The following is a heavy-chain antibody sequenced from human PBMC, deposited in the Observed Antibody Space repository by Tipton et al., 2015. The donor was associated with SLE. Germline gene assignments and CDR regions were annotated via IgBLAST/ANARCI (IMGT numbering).Heavy chain of an antibody. V-gene: IGHV3-48*04. Sequence: SLRLSCAASGFTFSSYSMNWVRQAPGKGLEWVSFISSSSSTIYYAASVTRRFTISRDNAKNTMYLQMNSLRAEDTAVYYCASSASGFGGLLDYWGQGTLVTVSS. D-gene: IGHD3-10*01. J-gene: IGHJ4*02. CDR1: GFTFSSYS. CDR2: ISSSSSTI. CDR3: ASSASGFGGLLDY.